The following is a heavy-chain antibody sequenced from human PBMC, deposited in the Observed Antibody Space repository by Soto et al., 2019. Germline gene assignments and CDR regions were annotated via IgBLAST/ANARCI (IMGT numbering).Heavy chain of an antibody. D-gene: IGHD3-10*01. J-gene: IGHJ4*02. Sequence: QITLKESGPTLVKPTQTLTLTCTLSGFSLSTSDMGVGWIRQPPGEALEWLAVIYWNDDKRYSPSLKSRLTTTKDTPKNQVILIMTNMDPVDTATYYCAHTGQLWCGIRNYWGQGTPVTVSS. CDR3: AHTGQLWCGIRNY. CDR2: IYWNDDK. CDR1: GFSLSTSDMG. V-gene: IGHV2-5*01.